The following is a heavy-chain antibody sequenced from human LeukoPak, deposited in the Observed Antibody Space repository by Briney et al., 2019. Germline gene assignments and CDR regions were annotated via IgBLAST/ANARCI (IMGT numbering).Heavy chain of an antibody. D-gene: IGHD4-23*01. J-gene: IGHJ6*03. CDR2: IYSGGST. V-gene: IGHV3-53*05. CDR1: GFTVSNNY. Sequence: GGSLRLSCAASGFTVSNNYMSWVRQAPGKGLEWVSVIYSGGSTYYADSVKGRFTISRDNSKNTLYLQMNSLRSEDTAVYYCARDANRNNDYGGNSAQISYYYYYYMDVWGKGTTVTVSS. CDR3: ARDANRNNDYGGNSAQISYYYYYYMDV.